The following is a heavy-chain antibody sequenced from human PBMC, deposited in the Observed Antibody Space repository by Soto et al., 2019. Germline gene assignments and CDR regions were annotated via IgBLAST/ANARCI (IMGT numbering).Heavy chain of an antibody. D-gene: IGHD5-18*01. CDR1: GGSISSGDYY. Sequence: SETLSPTCPVSGGSISSGDYYWSWIRQPPGKGLEWIGYIYYSGSTYYNPSLKSRVTISVDTSKNQFSLKLSSVTAADTAVYYCARVYEYSYPNNWFDPWGQGTLVTVSS. V-gene: IGHV4-30-4*01. J-gene: IGHJ5*02. CDR2: IYYSGST. CDR3: ARVYEYSYPNNWFDP.